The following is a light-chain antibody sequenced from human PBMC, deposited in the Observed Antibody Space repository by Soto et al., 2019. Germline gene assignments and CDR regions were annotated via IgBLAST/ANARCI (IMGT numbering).Light chain of an antibody. CDR3: AAWHDSLNGHV. CDR1: SSNIGTSS. V-gene: IGLV1-44*01. CDR2: TTN. Sequence: QSVLTQPHSASGTPGQRVTISCSGSSSNIGTSSVHWFQQLPGTAPKLLISTTNQRPSGVPERFSGSKSGTSASLAISGLQSEDEADYYCAAWHDSLNGHVFGTGTKVTV. J-gene: IGLJ1*01.